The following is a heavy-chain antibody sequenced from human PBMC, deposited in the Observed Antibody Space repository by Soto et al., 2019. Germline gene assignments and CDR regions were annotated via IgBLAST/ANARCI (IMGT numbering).Heavy chain of an antibody. V-gene: IGHV3-23*01. CDR1: GFTFSSYA. CDR2: ISGSGGST. J-gene: IGHJ4*02. CDR3: AKVRNVLLWFGELNY. D-gene: IGHD3-10*01. Sequence: EVQLLESGGGLVQPGGSLRLSCAASGFTFSSYAMSWVRQPPGKGLELVSAISGSGGSTYYADSVKGRFTISRDNYTNTLSLQMNSLRAEDTAVYYCAKVRNVLLWFGELNYWGQGTLVTVSS.